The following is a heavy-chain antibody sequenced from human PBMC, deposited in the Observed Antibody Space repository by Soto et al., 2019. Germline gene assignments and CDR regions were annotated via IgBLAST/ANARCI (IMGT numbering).Heavy chain of an antibody. V-gene: IGHV1-8*01. CDR2: MNPNSGNT. J-gene: IGHJ5*02. CDR3: ARGQGCSGGSCYSLWSNWFDP. Sequence: ASVKVSCKASGYTFTSYDINWVRQATGQGLEWMGWMNPNSGNTGYAQKFQGRVTMTRNTSISTAYMELSSLRSEDTAVYYCARGQGCSGGSCYSLWSNWFDPWGQGTPVTVSS. CDR1: GYTFTSYD. D-gene: IGHD2-15*01.